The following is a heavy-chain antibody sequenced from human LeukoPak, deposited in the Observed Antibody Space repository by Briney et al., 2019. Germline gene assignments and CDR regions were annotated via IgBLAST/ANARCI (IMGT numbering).Heavy chain of an antibody. D-gene: IGHD3-10*01. CDR3: ASDLGELPFDY. CDR2: IWYDGSNK. V-gene: IGHV3-33*01. CDR1: GFTFSSYG. J-gene: IGHJ4*02. Sequence: PGRSLRLSCAASGFTFSSYGMHWVRQAPGKGLEWVAVIWYDGSNKYYADSVKGRFTISRDNSKDTLYLQMNSLRAEDTAVYYCASDLGELPFDYWGQGTLVTVSS.